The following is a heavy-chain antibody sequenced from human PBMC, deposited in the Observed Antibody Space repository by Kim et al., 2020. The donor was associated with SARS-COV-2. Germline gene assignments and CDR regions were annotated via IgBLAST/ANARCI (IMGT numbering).Heavy chain of an antibody. CDR2: ISHSSDYI. CDR3: ARDHGVGSYLD. Sequence: GGSLRLSCKASGFTFSSYTMNWVRQAPGKGLEWVSSISHSSDYIYYADSLKGRFTISRDNAKNSLYLQMSRLRAEDTAVYYCARDHGVGSYLDWGQGALV. D-gene: IGHD3-10*01. CDR1: GFTFSSYT. V-gene: IGHV3-21*06. J-gene: IGHJ4*02.